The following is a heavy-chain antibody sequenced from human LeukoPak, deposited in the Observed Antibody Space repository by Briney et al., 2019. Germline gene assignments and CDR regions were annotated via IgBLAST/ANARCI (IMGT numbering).Heavy chain of an antibody. Sequence: PSETLSLTCAVSGGSLTSSNYYWGWIRQPPGKGLEWIGSIYYGGNTHSNPSLKSRVTISADTSKNQFSLKLSSVTAADTAVYYCARHRYGILTGRPDTFDIWGQGTMVTVS. V-gene: IGHV4-39*01. J-gene: IGHJ3*02. D-gene: IGHD3-9*01. CDR1: GGSLTSSNYY. CDR3: ARHRYGILTGRPDTFDI. CDR2: IYYGGNT.